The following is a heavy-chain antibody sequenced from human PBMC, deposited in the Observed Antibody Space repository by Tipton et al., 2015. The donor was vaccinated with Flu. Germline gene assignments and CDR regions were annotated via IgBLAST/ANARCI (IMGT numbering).Heavy chain of an antibody. V-gene: IGHV4-38-2*02. Sequence: LRLSCTVSGYSISSGYYWGWIRQPPGKGLEWIGSIFHGGSTYYNPSLKSRVTISVDTSKNQFSLKLSSVTAADTAVYYCATYYYGSGTQSAFDYWGQGTLVTVSP. D-gene: IGHD3-10*01. CDR1: GYSISSGYY. J-gene: IGHJ4*02. CDR2: IFHGGST. CDR3: ATYYYGSGTQSAFDY.